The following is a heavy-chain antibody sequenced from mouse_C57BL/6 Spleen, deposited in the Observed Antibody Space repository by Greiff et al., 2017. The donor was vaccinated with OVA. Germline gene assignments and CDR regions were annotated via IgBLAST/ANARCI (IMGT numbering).Heavy chain of an antibody. CDR3: ARGGNPYYYAMDY. D-gene: IGHD2-1*01. Sequence: VQLVESGAELVRPGTSVKMSCKASGYTFTNYWIGWAKQRPGHGLEWIGDIYPGGGYTNYNEKFKGKATLTADKSSSTAYMQFSSLTSEDSAIYYCARGGNPYYYAMDYWGQGTSVTVSS. V-gene: IGHV1-63*01. J-gene: IGHJ4*01. CDR2: IYPGGGYT. CDR1: GYTFTNYW.